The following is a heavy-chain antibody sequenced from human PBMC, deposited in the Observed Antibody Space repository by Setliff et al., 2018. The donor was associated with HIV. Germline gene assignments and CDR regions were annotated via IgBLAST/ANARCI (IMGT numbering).Heavy chain of an antibody. V-gene: IGHV1-2*02. CDR2: ISPDNGNR. J-gene: IGHJ4*02. D-gene: IGHD1-1*01. CDR3: ARQLSNSLDF. Sequence: AASVKVSCKSSGYTFTDYLMHWVRQAPGQGLEWMGWISPDNGNRRILRRFQGRVTMTRDTSINTAYMELSGLTSDDTAVYYCARQLSNSLDFWGQGALVIVSS. CDR1: GYTFTDYL.